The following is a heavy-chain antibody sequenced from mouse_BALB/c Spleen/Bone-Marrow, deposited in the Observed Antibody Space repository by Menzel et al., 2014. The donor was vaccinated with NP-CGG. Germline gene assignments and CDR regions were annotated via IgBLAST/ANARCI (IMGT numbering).Heavy chain of an antibody. V-gene: IGHV1S135*01. CDR3: ARAYGFLDY. CDR1: GYSFTSYY. D-gene: IGHD2-2*01. CDR2: IDPFNGGT. Sequence: EVQLQQSGPELMKPGASVKISCKASGYSFTSYYMHWVKQSHGKSLEWIGYIDPFNGGTSYNQKFKGKATLTVDKSSNTAYMHLSSLTSEDSAVYYCARAYGFLDYWGQGSTLTVSS. J-gene: IGHJ2*01.